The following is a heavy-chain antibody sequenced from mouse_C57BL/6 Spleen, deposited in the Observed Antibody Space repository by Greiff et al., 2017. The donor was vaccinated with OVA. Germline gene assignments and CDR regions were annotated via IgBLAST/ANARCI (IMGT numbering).Heavy chain of an antibody. D-gene: IGHD2-5*01. CDR3: ARGDYSNYNAMDY. CDR1: GYAFSSSW. Sequence: VKLQESGPELVKPGASVKISCKASGYAFSSSWMNWVKQRPGKGLEWIGRIYPGDGDTNYNGKFKGKATLTADKSSSTAYMQLSSLTSEDSAVYFCARGDYSNYNAMDYWGQGTSVTVSS. CDR2: IYPGDGDT. J-gene: IGHJ4*01. V-gene: IGHV1-82*01.